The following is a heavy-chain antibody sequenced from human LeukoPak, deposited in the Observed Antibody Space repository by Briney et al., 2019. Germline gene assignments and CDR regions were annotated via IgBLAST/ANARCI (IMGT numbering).Heavy chain of an antibody. CDR3: ARVAAAVSDP. J-gene: IGHJ5*02. V-gene: IGHV1-69*06. Sequence: SVNVSCKSSGYMFTSHGIHWLRQAPGQGLEWMGGIIPIFGTANYAQKFQGRVTITADKSTSTAYMELSSLRSEDTAVYYCARVAAAVSDPWGQGTLVTVSS. CDR1: GYMFTSHG. D-gene: IGHD6-13*01. CDR2: IIPIFGTA.